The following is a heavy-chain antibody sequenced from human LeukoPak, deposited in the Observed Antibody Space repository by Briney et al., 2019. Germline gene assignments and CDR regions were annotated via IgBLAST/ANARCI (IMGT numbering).Heavy chain of an antibody. Sequence: ASVKVSCEASGYTFITSDINWVRQASGQGLEWMGYIDPESGYTTYAQKFQGRVTMTRDTSTSTAYMELSSLTPDDTAIYYCTRKLRLDEHWGQGTLVAVSS. V-gene: IGHV1-8*01. CDR2: IDPESGYT. CDR3: TRKLRLDEH. D-gene: IGHD1-7*01. CDR1: GYTFITSD. J-gene: IGHJ4*02.